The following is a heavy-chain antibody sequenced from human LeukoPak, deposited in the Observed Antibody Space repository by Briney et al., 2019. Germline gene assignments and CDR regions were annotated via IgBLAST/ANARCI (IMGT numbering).Heavy chain of an antibody. CDR2: IYSGGST. CDR3: ARVWSGHFDY. CDR1: GFTFSGYW. D-gene: IGHD3-3*01. J-gene: IGHJ4*02. Sequence: PGGSLRLSCAASGFTFSGYWMSWVRQAPGKGLEWVSVIYSGGSTYYADSVKGRFTISRDNSKNTLYLQMNSLRAEDTAVYYCARVWSGHFDYWGQGTLVTVSS. V-gene: IGHV3-53*01.